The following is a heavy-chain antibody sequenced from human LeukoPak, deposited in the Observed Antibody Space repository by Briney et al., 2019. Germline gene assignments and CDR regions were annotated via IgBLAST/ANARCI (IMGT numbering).Heavy chain of an antibody. D-gene: IGHD2-2*03. V-gene: IGHV3-30-3*01. CDR1: GLTFSSYA. J-gene: IGHJ4*02. CDR2: ISYDGSNK. Sequence: GGSLRLSCAASGLTFSSYAMHGVRQAPGKGLEGVAVISYDGSNKYYADSVKGRFTISRDNSKNPLYLQMNSLRAEDTAVYYCARTTGLDKWGQGTLVTVSS. CDR3: ARTTGLDK.